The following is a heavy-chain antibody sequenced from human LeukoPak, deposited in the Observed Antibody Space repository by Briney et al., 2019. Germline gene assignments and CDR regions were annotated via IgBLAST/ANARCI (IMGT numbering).Heavy chain of an antibody. V-gene: IGHV4-39*07. D-gene: IGHD5-18*01. J-gene: IGHJ3*02. CDR2: IYYSGNT. CDR3: ARDPYSTRRAFDI. CDR1: GVSISSSNSY. Sequence: SETLSLTCTVSGVSISSSNSYWGWIRQPPGKGLEWIGSIYYSGNTYYNASLKSQVSISIDTSKNQFSLKLTSETAADTAVYYCARDPYSTRRAFDIWGQGTMVTASS.